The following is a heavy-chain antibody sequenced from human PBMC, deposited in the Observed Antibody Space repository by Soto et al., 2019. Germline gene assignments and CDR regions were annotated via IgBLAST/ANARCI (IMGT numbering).Heavy chain of an antibody. D-gene: IGHD2-2*01. Sequence: GGSLRLSCAASGFTFSSYAMSWVRQAPGKGLEWVSAISGSGGSTYYADSVKGRFTISRDNSKNTLYLQMNSLRAEDTAVYYCAKWGIGYCSSTSCSWGQGTLVTVSS. V-gene: IGHV3-23*01. J-gene: IGHJ5*02. CDR1: GFTFSSYA. CDR3: AKWGIGYCSSTSCS. CDR2: ISGSGGST.